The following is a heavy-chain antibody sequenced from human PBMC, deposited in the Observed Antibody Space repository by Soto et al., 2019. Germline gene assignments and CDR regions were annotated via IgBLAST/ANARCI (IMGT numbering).Heavy chain of an antibody. CDR2: INGDGSGT. CDR3: ARGIFGSGTANDY. V-gene: IGHV3-74*01. Sequence: VQLVESGGGLVQPGGSLRLSCAASGFTFSGSWMHWVSQATGKGLVWVSRINGDGSGTSYADFVKGRFTISRDDAKNTLFLQMNGLRAEDTAVYYCARGIFGSGTANDYWGQGTLVTVSS. CDR1: GFTFSGSW. J-gene: IGHJ4*02. D-gene: IGHD3-10*01.